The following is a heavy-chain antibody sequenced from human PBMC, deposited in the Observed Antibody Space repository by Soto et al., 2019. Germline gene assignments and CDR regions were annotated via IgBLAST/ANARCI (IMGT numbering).Heavy chain of an antibody. J-gene: IGHJ6*02. CDR3: ARGWGYARYYYGMDV. V-gene: IGHV4-34*01. CDR1: GGSFSGYY. CDR2: INHSGST. D-gene: IGHD5-12*01. Sequence: SETLSLTCAVYGGSFSGYYWSWIRQPPGKGLEWIGEINHSGSTNYNPSLKSRVTISVDTSKNQFSPKLSSVTAADTAVYYCARGWGYARYYYGMDVWGQGTTVTVSS.